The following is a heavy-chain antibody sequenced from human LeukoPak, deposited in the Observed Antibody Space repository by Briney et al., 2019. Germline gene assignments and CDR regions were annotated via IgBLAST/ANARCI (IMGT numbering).Heavy chain of an antibody. CDR3: AKDHIVATGVFDY. Sequence: GGSLRLSCAASGFTFSNYAMSWVRQAPVKGLEWVSAISGSGGSTYYADSVKGRFTISRDNSKNTLYLQMNSLRAEDTAVYYCAKDHIVATGVFDYWGQGTLVTVSS. V-gene: IGHV3-23*01. J-gene: IGHJ4*02. CDR1: GFTFSNYA. D-gene: IGHD5-12*01. CDR2: ISGSGGST.